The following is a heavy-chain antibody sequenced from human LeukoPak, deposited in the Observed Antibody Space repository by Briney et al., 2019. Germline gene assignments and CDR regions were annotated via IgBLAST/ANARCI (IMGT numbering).Heavy chain of an antibody. Sequence: ASVKVSCKASGYTFTSYYMHWVRQAPGQGLEWMGIINRSGGSTNYAQKFQGRVTMPRDTSTSTVYMELSSLRSEDTAVYYCARVGDGYSIDYWGQGTLVTVSS. V-gene: IGHV1-46*01. CDR1: GYTFTSYY. CDR3: ARVGDGYSIDY. D-gene: IGHD5-24*01. CDR2: INRSGGST. J-gene: IGHJ4*02.